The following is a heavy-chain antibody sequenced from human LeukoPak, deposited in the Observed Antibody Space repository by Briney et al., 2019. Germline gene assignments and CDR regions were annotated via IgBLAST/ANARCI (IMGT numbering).Heavy chain of an antibody. CDR1: GGSFSGYY. V-gene: IGHV4-34*01. J-gene: IGHJ4*02. CDR2: INHSGST. Sequence: PSETLSLTCAVYGGSFSGYYWSWLRQPPGKGLEWIGEINHSGSTNYNPSLKSPVTISVDTSKNHFSLKLSPVTAADTAVYYCARRGYSYGYLWGGFDYWGQGTLVTVSS. D-gene: IGHD5-18*01. CDR3: ARRGYSYGYLWGGFDY.